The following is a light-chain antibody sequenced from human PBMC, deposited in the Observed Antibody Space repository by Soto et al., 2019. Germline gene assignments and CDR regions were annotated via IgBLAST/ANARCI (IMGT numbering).Light chain of an antibody. J-gene: IGKJ2*01. CDR2: DAS. Sequence: DIQMTQSPSSLSASVGDRVTITCQASQDISNYLNWYQQKPGKAPKLLIYDASNLETGVPSRFSGSGCGTDFTFTISSLLPEDIATYYCQQYDNLPYTFGQGTKLEIK. V-gene: IGKV1-33*01. CDR3: QQYDNLPYT. CDR1: QDISNY.